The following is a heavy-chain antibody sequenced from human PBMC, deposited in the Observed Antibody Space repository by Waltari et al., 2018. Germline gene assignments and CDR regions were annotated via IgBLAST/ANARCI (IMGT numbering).Heavy chain of an antibody. CDR3: ARDSVITFGGVID. V-gene: IGHV3-48*04. CDR2: ISSSSSTI. J-gene: IGHJ4*02. D-gene: IGHD3-16*01. CDR1: GFTFSSYS. Sequence: EVQLVESGGGLVQPGGSLRLSCAASGFTFSSYSMNWVRQAPGKGLEWVSYISSSSSTIYYADSVKGRFTISRDNAKNSLYLQMNSLRAEDTAVYYCARDSVITFGGVIDWGQGTLVTVSS.